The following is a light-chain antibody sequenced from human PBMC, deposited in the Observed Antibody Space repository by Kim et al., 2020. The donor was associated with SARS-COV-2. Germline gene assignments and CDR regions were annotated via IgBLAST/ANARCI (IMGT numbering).Light chain of an antibody. CDR3: NSRDSSGNHPV. V-gene: IGLV3-19*01. J-gene: IGLJ2*01. Sequence: ALGQTVRITCQGDSLKSYYASWYQQRPGQAPVLVIYGKNNRPSGIPDRFSGSSSGNTASLTITGAQAEDEADYYCNSRDSSGNHPVFGGGTKLTVL. CDR2: GKN. CDR1: SLKSYY.